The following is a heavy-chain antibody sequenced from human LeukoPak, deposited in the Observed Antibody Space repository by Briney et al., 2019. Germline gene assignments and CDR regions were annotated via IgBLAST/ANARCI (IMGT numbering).Heavy chain of an antibody. CDR1: GGSISSGGFY. J-gene: IGHJ5*02. Sequence: PSETLSLTCTVSGGSISSGGFYWTWIRQHPGKGLEWIGYVYYTGSTYYNPSLKSRVSISVDTSKNQFSLKLSSVTAADTAVYYCARDKDWGWDPWGPGTLVTVSS. CDR3: ARDKDWGWDP. V-gene: IGHV4-31*03. CDR2: VYYTGST. D-gene: IGHD7-27*01.